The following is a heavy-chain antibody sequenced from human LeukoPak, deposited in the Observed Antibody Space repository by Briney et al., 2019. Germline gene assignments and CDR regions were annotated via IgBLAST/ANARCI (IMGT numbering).Heavy chain of an antibody. CDR2: INPNSGGT. CDR3: GTVTTPCYYYMDV. Sequence: GASVKVSCKASGYTFTGYYMHWVRQAPGQGLEWMGRINPNSGGTNYAQKFQGRVTMTRDTSISTAYMELSRLRSDDTAVYYCGTVTTPCYYYMDVWGKGTTVTVSS. CDR1: GYTFTGYY. D-gene: IGHD4-11*01. V-gene: IGHV1-2*06. J-gene: IGHJ6*03.